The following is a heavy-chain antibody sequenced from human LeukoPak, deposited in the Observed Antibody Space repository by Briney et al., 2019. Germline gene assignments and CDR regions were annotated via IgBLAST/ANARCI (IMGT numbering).Heavy chain of an antibody. CDR1: GGSISSYY. D-gene: IGHD5-18*01. Sequence: PSETLSLTCTVSGGSISSYYWSWIRQPPGKGLEWIGSIYYSGSTYYNPSLQSRVTISVDTSKNQFSLKLSSVTAADTAVYYCARDSRGYSYGPSGLDYWGQGTLVTVSS. CDR2: IYYSGST. V-gene: IGHV4-39*02. J-gene: IGHJ4*02. CDR3: ARDSRGYSYGPSGLDY.